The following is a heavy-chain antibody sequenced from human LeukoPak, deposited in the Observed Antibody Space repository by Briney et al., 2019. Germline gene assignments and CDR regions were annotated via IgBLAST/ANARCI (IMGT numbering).Heavy chain of an antibody. Sequence: PSQTLSLTCTVSGGSISSGAYYWSWLRQPPGKGLEWIGYISYSGSTYYNPSLKSRVTLSSDTSKNQFSLKLSSVTAADTAVYYCARPYDSSGWYYFGYWGQGTLVTVSS. D-gene: IGHD3-22*01. V-gene: IGHV4-30-4*01. CDR2: ISYSGST. J-gene: IGHJ4*02. CDR1: GGSISSGAYY. CDR3: ARPYDSSGWYYFGY.